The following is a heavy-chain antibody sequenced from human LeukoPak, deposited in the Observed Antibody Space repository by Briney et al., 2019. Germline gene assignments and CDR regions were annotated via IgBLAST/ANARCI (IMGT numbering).Heavy chain of an antibody. CDR1: GLPISGDY. V-gene: IGHV3-21*01. Sequence: GGSLRLSCAASGLPISGDYMNWVRQAPGKGLEWVSSISSSSSYIYYADSVKGRFTISRDNAKNSLYLQMNSLRAEDTAVYYCARDLSGPITGTEGWGQGTLVTVSS. D-gene: IGHD1-20*01. CDR3: ARDLSGPITGTEG. CDR2: ISSSSSYI. J-gene: IGHJ4*02.